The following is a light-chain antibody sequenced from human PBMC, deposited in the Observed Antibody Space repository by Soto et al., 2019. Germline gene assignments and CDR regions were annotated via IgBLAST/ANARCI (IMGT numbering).Light chain of an antibody. CDR1: QDIINY. CDR3: LLDFSYFWA. J-gene: IGKJ1*01. CDR2: DAS. V-gene: IGKV1-33*01. Sequence: DIQMTQSPSSLSASVGERVTITCQASQDIINYLNWYQQKPGKAPKLLIYDASNLETGVPSRFSGSGSGTDFTLTISSLQPEDFATYYCLLDFSYFWAFGHGTKVDIK.